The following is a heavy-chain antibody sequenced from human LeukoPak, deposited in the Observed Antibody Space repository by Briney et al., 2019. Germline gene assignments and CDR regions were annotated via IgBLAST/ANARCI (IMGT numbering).Heavy chain of an antibody. CDR3: AKDLTPAADGTYFDY. CDR1: GFTFRNYG. CDR2: MRYDGNNK. J-gene: IGHJ4*02. V-gene: IGHV3-30*02. Sequence: GGSLRLSCGASGFTFRNYGMHWVRQAPGKGLEWVAFMRYDGNNKYYADSVKGRFTISRDNSKNTLHLQMNSLRAEDTAVFYCAKDLTPAADGTYFDYWGQGTLVTVSS. D-gene: IGHD6-13*01.